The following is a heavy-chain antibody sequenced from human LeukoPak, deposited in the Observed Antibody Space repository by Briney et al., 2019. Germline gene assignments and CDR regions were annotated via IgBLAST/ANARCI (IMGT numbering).Heavy chain of an antibody. V-gene: IGHV3-7*01. D-gene: IGHD5-12*01. CDR2: IKRDGSEK. CDR1: GFTFSSYW. J-gene: IGHJ4*02. Sequence: GGSLSLSCAASGFTFSSYWMSWVRQAPGKGLEWVANIKRDGSEKYYVDSVKGRFTISRDNAKNSLYLQMNSLRAEDTAVYYCARDIVATPSGGFDYWGQGTLVTVSS. CDR3: ARDIVATPSGGFDY.